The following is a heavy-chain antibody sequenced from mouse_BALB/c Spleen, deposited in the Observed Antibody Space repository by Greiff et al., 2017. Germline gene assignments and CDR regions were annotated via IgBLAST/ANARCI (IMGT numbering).Heavy chain of an antibody. CDR3: ARKTYGNSFAY. CDR2: INPGSGGT. D-gene: IGHD2-10*02. V-gene: IGHV1-54*01. Sequence: QVQLKESGAELVRPGTSVKVSCKASGYAFTNYLIEWVKQRPGQGLEWIGVINPGSGGTNYNEKFKGKATLTADKSSSTAYMQLSSLTSDDSAVYFCARKTYGNSFAYWGQGTLVTVSA. J-gene: IGHJ3*01. CDR1: GYAFTNYL.